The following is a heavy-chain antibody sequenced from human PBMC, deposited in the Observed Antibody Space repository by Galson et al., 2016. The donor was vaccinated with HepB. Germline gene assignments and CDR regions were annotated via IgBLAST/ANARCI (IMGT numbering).Heavy chain of an antibody. V-gene: IGHV1-2*02. Sequence: SVKVSCKASGYTFTGYYMHWVRQAPGQGLEWMGWINTYAGGTSYAQNFQGRVTMTRDTSISTAYLEVNTLRSDDTAVYYCARDRGSGWPEYLQDWGQGTLVTVSS. CDR1: GYTFTGYY. CDR2: INTYAGGT. D-gene: IGHD6-19*01. J-gene: IGHJ1*01. CDR3: ARDRGSGWPEYLQD.